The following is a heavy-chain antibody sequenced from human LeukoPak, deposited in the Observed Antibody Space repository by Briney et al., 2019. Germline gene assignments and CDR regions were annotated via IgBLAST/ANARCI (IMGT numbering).Heavy chain of an antibody. CDR2: ISSSSSYI. V-gene: IGHV3-21*01. D-gene: IGHD2-2*01. CDR3: AREGYQLPEFDY. Sequence: NTGGSLRLSCAASGFTFSSYSMNWVRQAPGKGLEWVSSISSSSSYIYYADSVKGRFTISRDNAKNSLYLQMNSLRAEDTAVYYCAREGYQLPEFDYWGQGTLVTVSS. J-gene: IGHJ4*02. CDR1: GFTFSSYS.